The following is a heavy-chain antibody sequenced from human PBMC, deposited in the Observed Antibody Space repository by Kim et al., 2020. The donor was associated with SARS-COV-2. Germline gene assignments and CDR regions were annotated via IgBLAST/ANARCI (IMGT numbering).Heavy chain of an antibody. D-gene: IGHD4-17*01. CDR1: GFTFSSYA. CDR3: AKVIDSCDYLQWYFDL. J-gene: IGHJ2*01. CDR2: ISDSGTTP. V-gene: IGHV3-23*01. Sequence: GGSLRLSCAASGFTFSSYAMSWVRQAPEKGLEWVSGISDSGTTPYYADSVKGRFTISRDNSKNTLYLQMNSLRAEDTAVYYCAKVIDSCDYLQWYFDLWGRGTLVTVSS.